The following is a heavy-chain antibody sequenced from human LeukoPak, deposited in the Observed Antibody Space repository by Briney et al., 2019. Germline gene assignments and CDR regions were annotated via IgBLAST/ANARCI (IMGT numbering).Heavy chain of an antibody. CDR2: ISYDGSNK. J-gene: IGHJ4*02. Sequence: GGSLRLSCAASGFTFSSYSMNWVRQAPGKGLEWVAVISYDGSNKYYADSVKGRFTISRDNSKNTLYLQMNSLRAEDTAVYYCARDGGGIDYWGQGTLVTVSS. D-gene: IGHD3-3*01. V-gene: IGHV3-30*03. CDR3: ARDGGGIDY. CDR1: GFTFSSYS.